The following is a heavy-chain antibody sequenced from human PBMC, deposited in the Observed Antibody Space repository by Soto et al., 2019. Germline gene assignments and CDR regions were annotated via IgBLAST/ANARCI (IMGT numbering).Heavy chain of an antibody. D-gene: IGHD1-20*01. V-gene: IGHV3-11*01. CDR1: GFTFSDYY. CDR2: ISSSGSTI. Sequence: PGGSLRLSCAASGFTFSDYYMSWIRQAPGKGLEWVSYISSSGSTIYYADSVKGRFTISRDNAKNSLYLQMNSLRAEDTAVYYCARGSYNWNDHRPIEGIDYWGQGTLVTV. CDR3: ARGSYNWNDHRPIEGIDY. J-gene: IGHJ4*02.